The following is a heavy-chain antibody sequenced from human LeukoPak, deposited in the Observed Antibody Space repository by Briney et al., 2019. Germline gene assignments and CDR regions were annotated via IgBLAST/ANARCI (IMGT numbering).Heavy chain of an antibody. Sequence: ASVKVSCKASGYTFTSYGISWVRQAPGQGLEWMGWISAYNGNTNYAQKLQGRVTMTTDTSTSTAYMELRSLRSDDTAVYYCAREFRLELSRYYYYGMDVWGQGTTVTVSS. D-gene: IGHD1-26*01. CDR1: GYTFTSYG. V-gene: IGHV1-18*01. J-gene: IGHJ6*02. CDR2: ISAYNGNT. CDR3: AREFRLELSRYYYYGMDV.